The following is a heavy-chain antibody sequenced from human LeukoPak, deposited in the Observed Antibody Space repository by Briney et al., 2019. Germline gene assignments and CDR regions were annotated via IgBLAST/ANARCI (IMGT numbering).Heavy chain of an antibody. D-gene: IGHD3-22*01. CDR1: GGSISSYY. J-gene: IGHJ3*02. CDR3: ARVASSGYYYSAFDI. CDR2: IYYSGST. Sequence: SETLSLTCTVSGGSISSYYWSWIRQPPGKGLEWIGYIYYSGSTNYNPSLKSRVTISVDTPKNQFSLKLSSVTAADTAVYYCARVASSGYYYSAFDIWGQGTMVTVSS. V-gene: IGHV4-59*01.